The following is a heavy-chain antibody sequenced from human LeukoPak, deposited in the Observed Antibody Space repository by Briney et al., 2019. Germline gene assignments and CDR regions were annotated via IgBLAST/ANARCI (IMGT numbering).Heavy chain of an antibody. J-gene: IGHJ3*02. D-gene: IGHD3-22*01. CDR3: ARDYYDSSGYYVAFDI. V-gene: IGHV4-59*01. CDR1: GSSISSYY. CDR2: IYYSGST. Sequence: SETLSLTCTVSGSSISSYYWSWIRQPPGKGLEWIGYIYYSGSTNYNPSLKSRVTISVDTSKNQFSLKLSSVTAADTAVYYCARDYYDSSGYYVAFDIWGQGTMVTVSS.